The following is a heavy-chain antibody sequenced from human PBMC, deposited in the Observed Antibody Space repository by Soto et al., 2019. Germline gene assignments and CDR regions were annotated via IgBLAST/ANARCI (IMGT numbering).Heavy chain of an antibody. Sequence: GASVKVSCKASGGTFSSYAISWVRQAPGQGLEWMGGIIPIFGTANYAQKFQGRVTITADESTSTAYMELSSLRSEDTAVYYCAREGLPRITMIVVGQFDYWGQGTLVTVSS. J-gene: IGHJ4*02. CDR3: AREGLPRITMIVVGQFDY. D-gene: IGHD3-22*01. CDR1: GGTFSSYA. V-gene: IGHV1-69*13. CDR2: IIPIFGTA.